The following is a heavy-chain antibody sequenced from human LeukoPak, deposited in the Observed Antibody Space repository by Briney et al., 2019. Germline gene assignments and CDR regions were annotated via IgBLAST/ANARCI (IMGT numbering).Heavy chain of an antibody. CDR1: GFTFSTLA. D-gene: IGHD3-22*01. V-gene: IGHV3-23*01. J-gene: IGHJ4*02. CDR2: LSDSAVSS. CDR3: AKAPDSSGFPSYFDS. Sequence: GGSLRLSCAVSGFTFSTLAMNWVRQAPGKGIEWVSSLSDSAVSSYYADSVKGRFTISRDNSKNTLYLQMNSLRAEDTATYYYAKAPDSSGFPSYFDSWGQGTLVAVSS.